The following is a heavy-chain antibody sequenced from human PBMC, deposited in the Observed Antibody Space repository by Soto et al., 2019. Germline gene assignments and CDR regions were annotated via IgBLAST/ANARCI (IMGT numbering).Heavy chain of an antibody. CDR3: ARDLGYCSSTSCPQIFDY. Sequence: PGGSLRLSCAASGFTFSTYWMSWVRQGPGKGLEWVANIKQDGSEQYHVDSVKGRFTISRDNAKNSLYLQMNSLRAEDTAVYYCARDLGYCSSTSCPQIFDYWGQGTLVTVS. V-gene: IGHV3-7*03. D-gene: IGHD2-2*01. CDR2: IKQDGSEQ. J-gene: IGHJ4*02. CDR1: GFTFSTYW.